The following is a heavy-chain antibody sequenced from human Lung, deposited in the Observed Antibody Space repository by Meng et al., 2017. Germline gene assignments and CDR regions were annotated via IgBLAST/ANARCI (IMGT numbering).Heavy chain of an antibody. V-gene: IGHV4-34*01. CDR2: INHSGST. CDR3: ARGPTTMAHDFDY. CDR1: GGSFSDYY. Sequence: QVQLQQWGAGLLKPSETLSLTCVVSGGSFSDYYWSWIRQPPGKGLEWIGEINHSGSTNYNPSLEGRATISVDTSQNNLSLKLSSVTAADSAVYYCARGPTTMAHDFDYWGQGTLVTVFS. D-gene: IGHD4-11*01. J-gene: IGHJ4*02.